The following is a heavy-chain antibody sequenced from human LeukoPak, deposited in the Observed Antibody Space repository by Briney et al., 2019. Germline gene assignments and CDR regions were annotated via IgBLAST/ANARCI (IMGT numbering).Heavy chain of an antibody. Sequence: GGSLRLSCAASGFTFSSYAMSWARQAPGKGLEWVSAISGSGGSTYYADSVKGRFTISRDNSKNTLYLQMNSLRAEDTAVYYCAKDFCSGGSCYRWYFDYWGQGTLVTVSS. J-gene: IGHJ4*02. CDR1: GFTFSSYA. CDR3: AKDFCSGGSCYRWYFDY. D-gene: IGHD2-15*01. CDR2: ISGSGGST. V-gene: IGHV3-23*01.